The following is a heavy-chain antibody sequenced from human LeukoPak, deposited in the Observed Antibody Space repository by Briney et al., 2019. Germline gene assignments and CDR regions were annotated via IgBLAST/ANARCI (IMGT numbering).Heavy chain of an antibody. D-gene: IGHD2-15*01. Sequence: SQTLSLTCTVSGGSISSGGYYWSWIRQHPGKGPEWIGYIYYSGSTYYNPSLKSRVTISVDTSKNQFSLKLSSVTAADTAVYYCARGSPIVVVVAATPCRFDPWGQGTLVTVSS. J-gene: IGHJ5*02. CDR1: GGSISSGGYY. V-gene: IGHV4-31*03. CDR3: ARGSPIVVVVAATPCRFDP. CDR2: IYYSGST.